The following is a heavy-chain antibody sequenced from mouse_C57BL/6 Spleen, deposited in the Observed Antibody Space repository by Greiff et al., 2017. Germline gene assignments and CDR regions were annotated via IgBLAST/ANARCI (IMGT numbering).Heavy chain of an antibody. CDR3: ARPGRAQAAMGN. CDR1: GYTFTSYG. D-gene: IGHD3-2*02. Sequence: VQLQQSGAELARPGASVKLSCKASGYTFTSYGISWVKQRTGQGLEWIGEIYPRSGNTYYNEKFKGKATLTADKSSSTAYMELRRLTSEDSAVYSGARPGRAQAAMGNWGRGTADTVAS. J-gene: IGHJ4*01. CDR2: IYPRSGNT. V-gene: IGHV1-81*01.